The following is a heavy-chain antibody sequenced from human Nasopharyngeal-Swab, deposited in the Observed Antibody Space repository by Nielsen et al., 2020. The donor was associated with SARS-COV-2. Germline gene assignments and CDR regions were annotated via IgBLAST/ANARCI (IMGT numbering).Heavy chain of an antibody. V-gene: IGHV3-23*01. J-gene: IGHJ6*02. CDR2: ISGSGGST. CDR1: GFTFSSYA. D-gene: IGHD3-10*01. CDR3: ARGGGPHINVVRGVADYSYLGLDV. Sequence: GESLKISCAASGFTFSSYAMSWVRQAPGKGLEWVSVISGSGGSTYYADSVKGRFTISRDNSKNTLYLQLNSLRAEDTAVYYCARGGGPHINVVRGVADYSYLGLDVWGQGTTVTVSS.